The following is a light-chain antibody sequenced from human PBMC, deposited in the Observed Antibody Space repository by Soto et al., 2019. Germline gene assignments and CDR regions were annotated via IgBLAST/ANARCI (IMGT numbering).Light chain of an antibody. CDR2: DAS. CDR3: QKGDDGPWT. J-gene: IGKJ1*01. Sequence: EIVLTQSPATLSLSPGERATLSCRASQSIGTYLAWYRQKPGQAPRLLIYDASYKATGIPARFSGSGSGTGFTLTMRSLEREDFAFYYCQKGDDGPWTFGQVTQVEIK. V-gene: IGKV3-11*01. CDR1: QSIGTY.